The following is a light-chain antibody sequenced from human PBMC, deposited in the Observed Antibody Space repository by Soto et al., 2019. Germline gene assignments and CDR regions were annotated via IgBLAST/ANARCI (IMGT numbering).Light chain of an antibody. J-gene: IGKJ5*01. CDR1: QTVSSY. CDR3: QHRMNWPLT. Sequence: EFVLTQSPGTLSLSPGERATLSCRASQTVSSYLLWYQQKPGQAPRLLIYDASNRASGTPARFSGSGSETDFTLTISSLEPEDFAVYYCQHRMNWPLTFGQGTRLEIK. V-gene: IGKV3-11*01. CDR2: DAS.